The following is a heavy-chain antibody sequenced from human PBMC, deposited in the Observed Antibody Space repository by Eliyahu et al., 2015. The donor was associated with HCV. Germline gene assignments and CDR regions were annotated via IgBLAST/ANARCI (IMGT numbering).Heavy chain of an antibody. CDR2: VGTVGDT. CDR3: ARVSYGGFDF. J-gene: IGHJ3*01. CDR1: GFTFSTYD. V-gene: IGHV3-13*01. D-gene: IGHD4-23*01. Sequence: EVQLVESGGGLVQPGGSLRLSCAASGFTFSTYDMHWVRQAPGKGLEGXAAVGTVGDTYYPGSVKGRFIISRQNAKNSLYLQMXSLRAXDTAMYYCARVSYGGFDFWGQGTMVTVSS.